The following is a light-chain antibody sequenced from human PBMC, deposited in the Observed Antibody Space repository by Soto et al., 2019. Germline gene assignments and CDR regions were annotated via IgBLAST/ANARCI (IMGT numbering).Light chain of an antibody. CDR3: QQSYNSPQT. J-gene: IGKJ1*01. CDR2: AAS. Sequence: DIQMTQSPSSLSASVGDRVTITCRASQSISSYLNWYQQKPGKAPNLLIYAASSLQSGVPSRFSGAGSGTDFTLTISNLQPEDFATYSCQQSYNSPQTFGQGTKVDIK. CDR1: QSISSY. V-gene: IGKV1-39*01.